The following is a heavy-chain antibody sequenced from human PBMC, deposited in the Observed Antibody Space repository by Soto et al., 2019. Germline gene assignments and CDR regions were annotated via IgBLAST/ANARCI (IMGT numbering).Heavy chain of an antibody. D-gene: IGHD4-17*01. CDR3: AKAYYCDYDQRLLFDN. CDR2: ISGSGSST. V-gene: IGHV3-23*01. J-gene: IGHJ4*02. Sequence: EVQLLESGGGLVQPGGSLRLSCAASGFPFSGYAINWVRQAPGKGLEWVSIISGSGSSTNYADSVKGRFTISRDNARDTVYLQMNSLRAEDTAVYYCAKAYYCDYDQRLLFDNWGQGTLVTVSS. CDR1: GFPFSGYA.